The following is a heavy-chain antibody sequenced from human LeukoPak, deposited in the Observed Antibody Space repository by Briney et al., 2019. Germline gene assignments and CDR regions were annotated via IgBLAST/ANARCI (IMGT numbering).Heavy chain of an antibody. CDR2: INSGGDST. CDR3: AKVKPYWYFDL. CDR1: GFTFSTYA. J-gene: IGHJ2*01. Sequence: GGSLRLSCAASGFTFSTYAMTWVRQAPGKGLEWVSSINSGGDSTYYADPVKGRFTISRDNSKNTLYLQMNSLRAEDTAVYYCAKVKPYWYFDLWGRGTLVTVSS. V-gene: IGHV3-23*01.